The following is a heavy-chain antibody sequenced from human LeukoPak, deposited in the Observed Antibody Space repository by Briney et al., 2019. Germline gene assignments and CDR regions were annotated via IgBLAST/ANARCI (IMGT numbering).Heavy chain of an antibody. V-gene: IGHV3-33*06. CDR2: LWSDGNNK. CDR3: AKEGSGVRGSYYFDY. Sequence: GGSLRLSCEASGFTFSNYGMHWVRQAPGKGLEWVAVLWSDGNNKYYTDSVKGRFTISRDNSKNTLYLQMDSLRAVDTAVYFCAKEGSGVRGSYYFDYWGQGTLVTASS. J-gene: IGHJ4*02. CDR1: GFTFSNYG. D-gene: IGHD3-10*01.